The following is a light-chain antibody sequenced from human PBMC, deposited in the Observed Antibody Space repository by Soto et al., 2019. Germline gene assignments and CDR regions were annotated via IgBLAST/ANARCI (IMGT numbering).Light chain of an antibody. CDR2: RAS. CDR1: QHVSSN. V-gene: IGKV3-15*01. Sequence: EIVMTQSPATLSVSPGGSATLSCRASQHVSSNFAWYRQKPCQAPTLLIYRASTRATGIPARFSGSGSGTEFTLTISSLQSEDFAVYSCQQYNNWPYTFGQGTKLEIK. CDR3: QQYNNWPYT. J-gene: IGKJ2*01.